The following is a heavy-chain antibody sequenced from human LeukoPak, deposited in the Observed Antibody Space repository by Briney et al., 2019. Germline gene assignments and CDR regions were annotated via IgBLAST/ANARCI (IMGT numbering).Heavy chain of an antibody. D-gene: IGHD6-13*01. J-gene: IGHJ4*02. CDR2: ISTSGTTI. Sequence: GGSLRLSCAASGFTFSSYWMSWVRQAPGKGLEWVSYISTSGTTIYYADSVKGRFTISRDNAKNSLYLQMNSLRAEDTAVYYCASQKGLAYSSSWYTYFDYWGQGTLVTVSS. CDR1: GFTFSSYW. CDR3: ASQKGLAYSSSWYTYFDY. V-gene: IGHV3-48*04.